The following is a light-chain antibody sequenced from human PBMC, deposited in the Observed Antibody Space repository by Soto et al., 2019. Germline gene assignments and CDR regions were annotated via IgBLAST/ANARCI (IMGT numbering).Light chain of an antibody. CDR2: LNSDGSH. CDR3: QNWDTGIRVV. J-gene: IGLJ2*01. CDR1: SGHSSYA. V-gene: IGLV4-69*01. Sequence: QLVLTQSPSASASLGASVKLTCTLSSGHSSYAIAWHQQQPEKGPRYLMKLNSDGSHSKGDGIPDRFSGSSSGAERYLTISSLQSEDEADYYCQNWDTGIRVVFGGGTKLTVL.